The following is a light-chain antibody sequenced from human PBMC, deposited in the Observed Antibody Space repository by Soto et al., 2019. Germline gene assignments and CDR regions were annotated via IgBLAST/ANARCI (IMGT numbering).Light chain of an antibody. CDR2: GAS. V-gene: IGKV3-20*01. Sequence: EIVLTQSPATLSVSPGEGATLSCRASQSIDGNLAWYQHRPGQAPRLLIYGASSRATDIPDRFSGSGSGTDFTLTISRLEPEDFAVYSCQQYGSSPLTFGGGTKVDI. CDR3: QQYGSSPLT. CDR1: QSIDGN. J-gene: IGKJ4*01.